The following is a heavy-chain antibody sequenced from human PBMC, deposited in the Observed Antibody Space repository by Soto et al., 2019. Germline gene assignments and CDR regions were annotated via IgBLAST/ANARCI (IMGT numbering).Heavy chain of an antibody. V-gene: IGHV5-51*01. Sequence: GESLKISCKGSGYSFTSYWIGWVRQMPGKGLEWMGIIYPGDSDTRYSPSFQGQVTISAGKSISTAYLQGSSLKASATAMYYCARAYNWNYDHDAFDIWGQGTMVTVSS. J-gene: IGHJ3*02. CDR3: ARAYNWNYDHDAFDI. CDR1: GYSFTSYW. D-gene: IGHD1-7*01. CDR2: IYPGDSDT.